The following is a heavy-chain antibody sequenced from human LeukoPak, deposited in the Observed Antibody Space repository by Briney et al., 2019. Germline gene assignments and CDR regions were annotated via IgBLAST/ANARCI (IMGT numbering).Heavy chain of an antibody. V-gene: IGHV4-34*01. CDR3: ARGPSSGTGVDY. Sequence: SETLSLTCAVYGGSFSGYYWSWIRQPPGKGLEWIGEINHSGSTNYNPSLKSRVTISVDTSKNQFSLKLSSVTAAGTAVYYCARGPSSGTGVDYWGQGTLVTVSS. CDR2: INHSGST. J-gene: IGHJ4*02. D-gene: IGHD3-22*01. CDR1: GGSFSGYY.